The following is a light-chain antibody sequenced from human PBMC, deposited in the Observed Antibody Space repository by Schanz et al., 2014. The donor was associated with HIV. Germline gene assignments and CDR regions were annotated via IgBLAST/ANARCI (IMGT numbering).Light chain of an antibody. CDR2: ANN. CDR3: ATWDDSLNGVV. CDR1: SSNVGSNT. V-gene: IGLV1-44*01. Sequence: QSVLTQPPSASGTPGQRVTISCSGSSSNVGSNTVNWYQHLPGTAPKLLMYANNQRASEVPDRFSGSGSGTSASLAITGLRSDDEAHYYCATWDDSLNGVVFGGGTKLTVL. J-gene: IGLJ2*01.